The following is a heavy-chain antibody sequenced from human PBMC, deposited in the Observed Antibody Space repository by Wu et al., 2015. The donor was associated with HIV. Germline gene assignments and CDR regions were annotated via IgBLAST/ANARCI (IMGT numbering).Heavy chain of an antibody. CDR2: INPNSGGT. J-gene: IGHJ4*02. Sequence: QVQLVQSGAEVKKPGASVKVSCKASGYTFTDYYIHWVRQAPGQGLEWIGWINPNSGGTNYAQKFQGRVTMTRDTSISTAYMELSRLRSDDAAVYYCAKETVNYYETFGFDYWGQGTLVTVSS. CDR1: GYTFTDYY. CDR3: AKETVNYYETFGFDY. V-gene: IGHV1-2*02. D-gene: IGHD3-22*01.